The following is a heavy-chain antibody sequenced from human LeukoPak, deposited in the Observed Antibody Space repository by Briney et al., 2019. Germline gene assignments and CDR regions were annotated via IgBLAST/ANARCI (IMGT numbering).Heavy chain of an antibody. CDR1: GLTFSSYS. Sequence: GGSLRLSCAASGLTFSSYSMNWVRQAPGEGLEWVSSITATSSYIYYADSVRGRFTISRDNAKNSLYLQMNSLRAEDTAVYYCARPAAAIPPYWGQGTLVTVSS. V-gene: IGHV3-21*01. J-gene: IGHJ4*02. D-gene: IGHD6-13*01. CDR3: ARPAAAIPPY. CDR2: ITATSSYI.